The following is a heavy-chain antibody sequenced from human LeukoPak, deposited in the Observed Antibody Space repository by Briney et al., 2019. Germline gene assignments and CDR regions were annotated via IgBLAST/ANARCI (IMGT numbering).Heavy chain of an antibody. CDR2: IRDDGSNK. CDR3: AKDLDFLDDYGGNSELDY. CDR1: GFTFSIYG. J-gene: IGHJ4*02. V-gene: IGHV3-30*02. D-gene: IGHD4-23*01. Sequence: GGSLGLSCAASGFTFSIYGMHWVRQAPGKGLEWVAFIRDDGSNKYYADSVKGRFTISRDNPKNTLYLRMNSLRAEDTAVYYCAKDLDFLDDYGGNSELDYWGQGTLVTVSS.